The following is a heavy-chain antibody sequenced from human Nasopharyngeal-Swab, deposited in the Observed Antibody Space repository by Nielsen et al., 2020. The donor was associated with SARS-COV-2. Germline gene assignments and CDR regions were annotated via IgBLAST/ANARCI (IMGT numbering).Heavy chain of an antibody. J-gene: IGHJ4*02. CDR2: IYHSGST. D-gene: IGHD3-10*01. V-gene: IGHV4-30-2*01. Sequence: WIRQPPGKGLEWIGYIYHSGSTYYNPSLKSRVTISVDRSKNQFSLKLSSVTAADTAVYYCAREGILWFGEKMWLFFDYWGQGTLVTVSS. CDR3: AREGILWFGEKMWLFFDY.